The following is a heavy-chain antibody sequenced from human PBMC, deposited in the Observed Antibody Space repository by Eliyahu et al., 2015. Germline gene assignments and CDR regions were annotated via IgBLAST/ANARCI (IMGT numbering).Heavy chain of an antibody. CDR3: ARLTGMGSEYYFDQ. V-gene: IGHV4-59*08. CDR2: MYDTGST. D-gene: IGHD2-8*02. Sequence: VQLQESGPGLVKPWETLPLTCTVSGGSIWGWIRQPPGKTLEWIAYMYDTGSTTYSPSLRSRVSISIDTSRTQFSLDMNSLTAADTAVYYCARLTGMGSEYYFDQWGQGILVTVSS. CDR1: GGSI. J-gene: IGHJ4*02.